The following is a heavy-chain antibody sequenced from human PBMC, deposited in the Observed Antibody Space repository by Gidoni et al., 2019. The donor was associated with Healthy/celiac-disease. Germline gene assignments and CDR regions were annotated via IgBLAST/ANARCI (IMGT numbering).Heavy chain of an antibody. CDR1: GLTFDDYA. CDR3: AKDAAEGWFDP. Sequence: EVQLVESGGGLVQPGRSLRLSCAASGLTFDDYAMHWVRQATGKGLEWVSGISWISGSIGYSDSVKGRFTISRDNAKNSLYLQMNSLRAEDTALYYCAKDAAEGWFDPWGQGTLVTVSS. CDR2: ISWISGSI. J-gene: IGHJ5*02. V-gene: IGHV3-9*01.